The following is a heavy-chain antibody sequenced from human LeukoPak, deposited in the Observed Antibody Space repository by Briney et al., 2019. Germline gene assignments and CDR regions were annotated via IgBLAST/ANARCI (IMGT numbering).Heavy chain of an antibody. D-gene: IGHD2-15*01. J-gene: IGHJ4*02. V-gene: IGHV5-51*01. Sequence: GESVKISCEGSGYRFTSYWIGWVRQMPGKGLEWMGIIYPGDSDTRYSPSFQGQVTISADKSISTAYLQWSSLKASDTAMYYCGRGGYYSGGIFYYYFDYWGQGTLVTVSS. CDR2: IYPGDSDT. CDR3: GRGGYYSGGIFYYYFDY. CDR1: GYRFTSYW.